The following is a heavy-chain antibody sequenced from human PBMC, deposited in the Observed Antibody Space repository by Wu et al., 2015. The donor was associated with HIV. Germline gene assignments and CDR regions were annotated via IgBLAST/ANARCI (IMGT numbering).Heavy chain of an antibody. Sequence: QVQLVQSGAEVKKPGSSVKVSCKASGGTFSSYAISWVRQAPGQGLEWMGGIIPIFGTANYAQKFQGRVTITADESTSTAHMELSSLRSEDTAVYYCGTAYRDGYNGPPDYWGQGTLVTVSS. J-gene: IGHJ4*02. V-gene: IGHV1-69*12. CDR1: GGTFSSYA. CDR2: IIPIFGTA. D-gene: IGHD5-24*01. CDR3: GTAYRDGYNGPPDY.